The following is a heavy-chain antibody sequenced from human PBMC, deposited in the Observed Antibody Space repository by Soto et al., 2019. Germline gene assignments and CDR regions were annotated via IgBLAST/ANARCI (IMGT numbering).Heavy chain of an antibody. CDR1: GFTFRSFG. V-gene: IGHV3-33*01. CDR3: ARGRDHYGMDV. CDR2: IWYDGSNN. J-gene: IGHJ6*02. Sequence: GGSLRLACAASGFTFRSFGMHWVRQAPGKGLEWVAFIWYDGSNNCYADSVKGRFTISRDNSKNTVYLQVNSLRAEDTAVYYCARGRDHYGMDVWGQGTTVTVSS.